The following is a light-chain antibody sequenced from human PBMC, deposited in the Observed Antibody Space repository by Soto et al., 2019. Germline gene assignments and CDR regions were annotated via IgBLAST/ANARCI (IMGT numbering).Light chain of an antibody. Sequence: QLTLSPSSLSASVGDRVTITCRSSQVISSNLAWYQQKPGRDPKLLIYAASSLQSGVPSRFSGSGSGTDFTLTVSSLQPEDFATYYCHQSYDIPTFGQGARLEF. J-gene: IGKJ5*01. V-gene: IGKV1-39*01. CDR2: AAS. CDR3: HQSYDIPT. CDR1: QVISSN.